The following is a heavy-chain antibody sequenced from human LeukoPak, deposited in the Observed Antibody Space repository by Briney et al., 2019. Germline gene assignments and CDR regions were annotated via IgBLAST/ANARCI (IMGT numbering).Heavy chain of an antibody. CDR3: ARNYYDSSAYYYVLSYFDY. CDR1: GGSISSSGYY. D-gene: IGHD3-22*01. Sequence: PSETLSLTCTVSGGSISSSGYYWGWIRQPPGKGLEWIGSFYYSASTYYNPSLKSRVTISVDTSKNQFSLKLSSVTAADTAVYYCARNYYDSSAYYYVLSYFDYWGQGTLVTVSS. J-gene: IGHJ4*02. V-gene: IGHV4-39*01. CDR2: FYYSAST.